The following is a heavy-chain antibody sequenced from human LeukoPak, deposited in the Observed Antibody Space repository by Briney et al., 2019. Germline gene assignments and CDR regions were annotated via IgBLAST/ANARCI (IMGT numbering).Heavy chain of an antibody. J-gene: IGHJ4*02. CDR1: GFPVSSNY. V-gene: IGHV3-23*01. CDR3: AKDRYDYDWGSYRGDAFDY. CDR2: ISGSGSST. D-gene: IGHD3-16*01. Sequence: QPGGSLRLSCAASGFPVSSNYMGWVRPAPGKGLEWVSGISGSGSSTYYADSVKGRFTISRDNSKKMLYLQMNSLRAEDTAVYYCAKDRYDYDWGSYRGDAFDYWGQGTLVTVSS.